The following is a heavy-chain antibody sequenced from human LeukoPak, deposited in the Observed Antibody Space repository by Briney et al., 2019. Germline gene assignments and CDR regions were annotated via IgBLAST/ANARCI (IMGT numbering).Heavy chain of an antibody. CDR1: GFTFSDYY. CDR3: ARGTTYDYGSGSYYNGAFDI. D-gene: IGHD3-10*01. CDR2: ISSSGSTT. V-gene: IGHV3-11*04. Sequence: GGSLRLSCAASGFTFSDYYMYWIRQAPGKGLGWVSFISSSGSTTYYADSVKGRFTISRDNAKKSLYLQMNSLRAEDTAVYYCARGTTYDYGSGSYYNGAFDIWGQGTMVTVSS. J-gene: IGHJ3*02.